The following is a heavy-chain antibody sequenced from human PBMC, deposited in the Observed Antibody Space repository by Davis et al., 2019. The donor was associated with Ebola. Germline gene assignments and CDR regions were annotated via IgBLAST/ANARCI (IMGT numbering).Heavy chain of an antibody. CDR1: GYTFTSYG. D-gene: IGHD2-8*01. V-gene: IGHV1-18*04. J-gene: IGHJ4*02. CDR2: INPHNGNT. Sequence: AASVKVSCKASGYTFTSYGITWVRQAPGQGLEWMGWINPHNGNTNYAQNVQGRVTITRDTSASTAYMELSSLRSEDTAVYYCAVEGYCTNGVCLRGGAFDYWGQGTLVTVSS. CDR3: AVEGYCTNGVCLRGGAFDY.